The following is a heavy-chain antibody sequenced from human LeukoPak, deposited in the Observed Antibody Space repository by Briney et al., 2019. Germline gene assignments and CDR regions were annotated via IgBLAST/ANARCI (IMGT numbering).Heavy chain of an antibody. CDR2: IYYSGST. V-gene: IGHV4-39*01. Sequence: GSLRLSCAASGFTFSSYAMSWVRQAPGKGLEWIGSIYYSGSTYYNPSLKSRVSISVDTSKDQFSLKLSSVTAADTAVYYCARHRDSSGGYDFDYWGQGTLVTVSS. D-gene: IGHD6-19*01. CDR3: ARHRDSSGGYDFDY. CDR1: GFTFSSYA. J-gene: IGHJ4*02.